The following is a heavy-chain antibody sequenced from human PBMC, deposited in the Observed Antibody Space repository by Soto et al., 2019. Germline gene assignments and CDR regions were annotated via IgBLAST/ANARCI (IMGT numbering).Heavy chain of an antibody. D-gene: IGHD3-3*01. CDR3: ARVTAYYDFWSGYYTLGGMDV. CDR2: IYHSGST. CDR1: GGSISSGGYS. Sequence: SETLSLTCAVSGGSISSGGYSWSWIRQPPGKGLEWIGYIYHSGSTYYNPSLKSRVTISVDRSKNQFSLKLSSVTAADTAVYYCARVTAYYDFWSGYYTLGGMDVWGQGTTVTSP. V-gene: IGHV4-30-2*01. J-gene: IGHJ6*02.